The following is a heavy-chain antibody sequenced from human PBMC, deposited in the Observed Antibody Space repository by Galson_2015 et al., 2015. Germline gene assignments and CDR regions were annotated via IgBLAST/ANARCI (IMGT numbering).Heavy chain of an antibody. V-gene: IGHV3-33*01. D-gene: IGHD4-17*01. Sequence: SLRLSCAASGFTFSSDGMHWVRQAPGKGLEWVAVIWNDGSHKYYGDSVEGRFTISRDNPQNTLYLQMNSLRAEDTAMYYCARSEMTTVTMDAFDLWGQGTMVTVSS. CDR3: ARSEMTTVTMDAFDL. CDR2: IWNDGSHK. J-gene: IGHJ3*01. CDR1: GFTFSSDG.